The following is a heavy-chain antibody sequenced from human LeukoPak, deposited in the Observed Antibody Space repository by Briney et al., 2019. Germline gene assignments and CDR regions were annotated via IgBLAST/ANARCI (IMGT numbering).Heavy chain of an antibody. CDR3: ARSGSDAFDI. CDR2: LYPNSRHT. D-gene: IGHD1-26*01. V-gene: IGHV1-2*02. Sequence: ASVKVSCKASGYTFISYYMHWVRQAPGQGVEWMVWLYPNSRHTKYAQKFQGSVTVTRDTSISTAFMEVSRLTSDDTAVYYCARSGSDAFDIWGQGTMVTVSS. CDR1: GYTFISYY. J-gene: IGHJ3*02.